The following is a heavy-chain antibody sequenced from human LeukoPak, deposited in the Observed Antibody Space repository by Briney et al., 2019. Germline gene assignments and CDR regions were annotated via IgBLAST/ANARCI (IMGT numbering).Heavy chain of an antibody. D-gene: IGHD3-3*01. J-gene: IGHJ5*02. V-gene: IGHV4-4*09. CDR2: IYTSGST. CDR3: ATSYDAKTAPYDL. Sequence: KTSETLSLTCTVSGGSISSYCWSWVRQPPGKGLEWIGYIYTSGSTDYNPSLKSRVTMSVDTSKNQLSMELRFLTAADTAVYYCATSYDAKTAPYDLWSQGTQVTVSS. CDR1: GGSISSYC.